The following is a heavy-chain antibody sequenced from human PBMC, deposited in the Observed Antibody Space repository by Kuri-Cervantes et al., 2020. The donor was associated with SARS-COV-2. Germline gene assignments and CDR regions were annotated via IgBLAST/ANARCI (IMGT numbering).Heavy chain of an antibody. J-gene: IGHJ3*02. CDR1: GFIFSTYG. Sequence: GESLKISCAASGFIFSTYGMNWVRQAPGKGLEWVAVISYDGSNKYYADSVKGRFTISRDNSKSTLSLQMNSLRAEDTAVYYCARSGYTYGYYFSAFDIWGQGTMVTVSS. D-gene: IGHD5-18*01. CDR3: ARSGYTYGYYFSAFDI. CDR2: ISYDGSNK. V-gene: IGHV3-30*03.